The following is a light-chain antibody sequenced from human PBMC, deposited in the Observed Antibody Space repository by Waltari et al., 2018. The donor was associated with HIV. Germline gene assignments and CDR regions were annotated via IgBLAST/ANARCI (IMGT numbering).Light chain of an antibody. Sequence: QSVLTQPPSESGTPGQRVTISCSGSSSNIGSNSVNWYQQLPGTAPKVLMFNNNQRPSGVPDRFSGSKSGTSASLAISGLQSDDEADYYCAAWDDSLKGYGFGTGTGVTIL. CDR1: SSNIGSNS. V-gene: IGLV1-44*01. CDR2: NNN. CDR3: AAWDDSLKGYG. J-gene: IGLJ1*01.